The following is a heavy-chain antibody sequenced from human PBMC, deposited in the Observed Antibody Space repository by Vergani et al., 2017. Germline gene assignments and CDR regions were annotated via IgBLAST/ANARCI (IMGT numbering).Heavy chain of an antibody. CDR3: ARLYGRDSSGSKYFDY. CDR2: IHPADSDT. J-gene: IGHJ4*02. CDR1: GYSFTNYW. D-gene: IGHD3-22*01. V-gene: IGHV5-51*01. Sequence: EVPLVQSGAEVKKPGESLKISCQISGYSFTNYWIGWVRQLPGKGLEWMGIIHPADSDTRYSPSFQGKVTISVDKSISTAYLQRSSLRASDSAMYYCARLYGRDSSGSKYFDYWGQGTLVTVSS.